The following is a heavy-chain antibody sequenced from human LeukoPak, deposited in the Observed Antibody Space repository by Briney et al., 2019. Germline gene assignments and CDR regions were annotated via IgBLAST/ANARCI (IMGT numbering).Heavy chain of an antibody. Sequence: GGSLRLSCAASGFTFSSYWMSWVRQAPGKGLEWVANIKQDGSEKYYVDSVKGRFTISRDNAKNSLYLQMNSLRAEDTAVYYCARAQVITMVRGVISARWFDPWGQGTLVTISS. CDR1: GFTFSSYW. V-gene: IGHV3-7*01. D-gene: IGHD3-10*01. CDR2: IKQDGSEK. J-gene: IGHJ5*02. CDR3: ARAQVITMVRGVISARWFDP.